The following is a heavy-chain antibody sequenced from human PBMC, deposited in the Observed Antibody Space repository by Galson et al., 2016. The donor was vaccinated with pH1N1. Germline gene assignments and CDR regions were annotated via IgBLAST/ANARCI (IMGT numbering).Heavy chain of an antibody. Sequence: SVKVSCKASGYTFTRYYFHWVRQAPGQGLEWMGVIGPSDGGTTYAQKFQARVTMTRDTSTSTVYVEVYSLKSEDTAVYYCTRDLGRLRDYWGQGTLVTVSS. D-gene: IGHD1-26*01. J-gene: IGHJ4*02. CDR3: TRDLGRLRDY. CDR1: GYTFTRYY. V-gene: IGHV1-46*03. CDR2: IGPSDGGT.